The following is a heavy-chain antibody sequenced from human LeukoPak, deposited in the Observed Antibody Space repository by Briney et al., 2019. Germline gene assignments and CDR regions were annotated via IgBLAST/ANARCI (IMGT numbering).Heavy chain of an antibody. CDR2: IYISGTT. J-gene: IGHJ4*02. CDR3: ARDEARTGYIHY. D-gene: IGHD3-9*01. CDR1: GGSISSYY. V-gene: IGHV4-4*07. Sequence: TSETLSLTCTVSGGSISSYYWSWVRQTAGKGLEWIGRIYISGTTNYHPSLKSRVTMSLDTSKNQLSLRLTSVTAADTAVYYCARDEARTGYIHYWGQGTLITVSS.